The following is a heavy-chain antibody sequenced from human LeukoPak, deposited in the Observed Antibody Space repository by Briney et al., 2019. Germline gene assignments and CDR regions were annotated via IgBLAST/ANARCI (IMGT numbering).Heavy chain of an antibody. J-gene: IGHJ3*01. V-gene: IGHV3-73*01. CDR2: IRNKANNYAT. D-gene: IGHD4-17*01. CDR1: GFTFSGSA. CDR3: ASDYGDYFGAFDV. Sequence: GGSLKLSCAASGFTFSGSAVHWVRQASGKGPEWIGRIRNKANNYATTYGASMKGRFTTSRDDSKNTAYLQMNSLKTEDTAVYYCASDYGDYFGAFDVWGQGTTVTVSS.